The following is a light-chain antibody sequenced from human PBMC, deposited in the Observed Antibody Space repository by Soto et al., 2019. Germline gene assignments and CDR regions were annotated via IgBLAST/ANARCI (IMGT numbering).Light chain of an antibody. CDR2: EGS. V-gene: IGLV2-8*01. CDR3: TPYAGSNDFVV. J-gene: IGLJ2*01. CDR1: SSDVGGYNY. Sequence: QSALTQPPSASGSPGQSVTISCTGTSSDVGGYNYVSWYQQHPGKAPQLMIYEGSKRPSGVPDRFSGSKSGNTASLTVSGLQAEDEAYYYCTPYAGSNDFVVFGGGTKLTVL.